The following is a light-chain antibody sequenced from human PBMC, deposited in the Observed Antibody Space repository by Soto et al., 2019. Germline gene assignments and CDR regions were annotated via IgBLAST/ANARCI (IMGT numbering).Light chain of an antibody. J-gene: IGLJ1*01. CDR3: AAWDDILKGYV. CDR2: SNY. V-gene: IGLV1-44*01. CDR1: SSNIESNT. Sequence: QSVLTQPPSASGTPGQRVTISCSGSSSNIESNTVTWYQQLPGTAPKLVIYSNYDRPSGVPDRFSGSTSGTSASLVIRGLQSEDEADYYCAAWDDILKGYVFGGGTKLIVL.